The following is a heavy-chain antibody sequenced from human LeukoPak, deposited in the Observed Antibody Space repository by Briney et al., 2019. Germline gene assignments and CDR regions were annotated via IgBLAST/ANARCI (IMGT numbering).Heavy chain of an antibody. D-gene: IGHD3-22*01. CDR1: GGSISSYY. J-gene: IGHJ4*02. CDR2: IYYSGST. Sequence: PSETLSLTCTVSGGSISSYYWSWIRQPPGKGLEWIGYIYYSGSTNYNPSLKSRVTISVDTSKNQFSLKLSSVTAADTAVYYCARRRDYYDSSGYSGDFDYWGQGTLVTVSS. CDR3: ARRRDYYDSSGYSGDFDY. V-gene: IGHV4-59*08.